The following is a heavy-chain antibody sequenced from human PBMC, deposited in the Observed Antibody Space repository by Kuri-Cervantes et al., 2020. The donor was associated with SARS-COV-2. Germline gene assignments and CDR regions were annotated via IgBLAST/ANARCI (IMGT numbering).Heavy chain of an antibody. CDR1: GGSFSGNS. V-gene: IGHV4-59*01. CDR2: VDDSGST. D-gene: IGHD1-1*01. J-gene: IGHJ4*02. CDR3: ARGGEGTAGRAPDY. Sequence: GSLRLSCAVYGGSFSGNSWTWIRQSPGKGLEWIGYVDDSGSTHHTHRNPSVESRVSFSVDTSRNQFSLRLTSVSAADTAVYYCARGGEGTAGRAPDYWGQGMLVTVSS.